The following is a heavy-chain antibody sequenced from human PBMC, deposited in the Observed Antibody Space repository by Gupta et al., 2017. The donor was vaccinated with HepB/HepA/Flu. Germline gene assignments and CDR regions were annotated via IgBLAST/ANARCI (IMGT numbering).Heavy chain of an antibody. D-gene: IGHD6-6*01. CDR2: IIPIFGTA. J-gene: IGHJ6*03. V-gene: IGHV1-69*01. Sequence: QVQLVQSGAEVKKPGSSVKVSCKASGGTFSSYAISWVRQAPGQGLEWMGGIIPIFGTANYAQKFQGRVTITADESTSTAYMELSSLRSEDTAVYYCARSHIEYSSSSPRNYYYYYMDVWGKGTTVTVSS. CDR1: GGTFSSYA. CDR3: ARSHIEYSSSSPRNYYYYYMDV.